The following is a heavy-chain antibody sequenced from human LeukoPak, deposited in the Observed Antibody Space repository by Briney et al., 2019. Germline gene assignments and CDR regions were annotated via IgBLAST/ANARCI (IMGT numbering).Heavy chain of an antibody. CDR2: INHSGST. J-gene: IGHJ3*02. V-gene: IGHV4-34*01. D-gene: IGHD3-22*01. Sequence: SETLSLTCAVHSGSFSGYYWSWIRQPPGKGLEWIGEINHSGSTNYNPSLKSRVTISVDTSKNQFSLKLSSVTAADTAVYYCARGHPVYYDSSGYRILGTFDIWGQGTMVTVSS. CDR1: SGSFSGYY. CDR3: ARGHPVYYDSSGYRILGTFDI.